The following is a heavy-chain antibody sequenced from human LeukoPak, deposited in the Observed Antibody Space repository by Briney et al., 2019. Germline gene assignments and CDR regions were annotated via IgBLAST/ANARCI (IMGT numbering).Heavy chain of an antibody. CDR2: IKQDGSEK. Sequence: GGPLRLSCVVSGFTFASSWMTWVRQAPGKGLEWVANIKQDGSEKHYVDSVKGRFTISRDNVKNSLYLQMNSLRAEDTAVYYCAREPGIGYAFDIWGQGTMVTVSS. D-gene: IGHD3-10*01. CDR3: AREPGIGYAFDI. V-gene: IGHV3-7*01. CDR1: GFTFASSW. J-gene: IGHJ3*02.